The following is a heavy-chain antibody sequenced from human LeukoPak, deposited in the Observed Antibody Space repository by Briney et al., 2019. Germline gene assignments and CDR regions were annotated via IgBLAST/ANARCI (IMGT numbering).Heavy chain of an antibody. V-gene: IGHV1-2*02. J-gene: IGHJ4*02. Sequence: ASVKVSCKASGYTFTGYYMHWVRQAPGQGLEWMGWINPNSGGTNYAQKFQGRVTMTRDTSISTAYMELSRLRSDDTAVYYCASSLQSSSGWYYFDYWGQGTLVTVSS. CDR1: GYTFTGYY. CDR3: ASSLQSSSGWYYFDY. D-gene: IGHD6-19*01. CDR2: INPNSGGT.